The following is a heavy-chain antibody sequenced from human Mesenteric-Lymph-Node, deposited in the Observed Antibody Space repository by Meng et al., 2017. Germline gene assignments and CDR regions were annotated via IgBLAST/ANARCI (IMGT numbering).Heavy chain of an antibody. D-gene: IGHD1/OR15-1a*01. CDR3: ARDQNIYYFDY. CDR1: GFTFSSYA. CDR2: ISYDGSNK. J-gene: IGHJ4*02. Sequence: QVHLGEPGGGVAQPGRSLRRPCAVSGFTFSSYAMHWVRQAPGKGLEWVAVISYDGSNKYYADSVKGRFTISRDNSKNTLYLQMNSLIAEDTAVYYCARDQNIYYFDYWGQGTLVTVSS. V-gene: IGHV3-30-3*01.